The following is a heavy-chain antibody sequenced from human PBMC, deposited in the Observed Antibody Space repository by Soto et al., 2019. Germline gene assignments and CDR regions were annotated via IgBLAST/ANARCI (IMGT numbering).Heavy chain of an antibody. D-gene: IGHD2-15*01. CDR2: MNPNTGNT. Sequence: QVQLVQSGAEVKKPGASVRVSCKASGYTFTSSDVYWVRQATGQGLELMGWMNPNTGNTGYAQKFQGRVTMTRNTSISTAYMELSSLRSEDTAVYYCARGSNHCSGGSCYSDWFDPWGRGTPVTVSS. J-gene: IGHJ5*02. CDR1: GYTFTSSD. CDR3: ARGSNHCSGGSCYSDWFDP. V-gene: IGHV1-8*01.